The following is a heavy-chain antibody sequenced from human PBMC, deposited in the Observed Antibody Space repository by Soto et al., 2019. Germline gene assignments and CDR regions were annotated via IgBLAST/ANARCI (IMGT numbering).Heavy chain of an antibody. CDR3: ARGRIGGYWFDP. J-gene: IGHJ5*02. CDR2: MNPNSGNT. CDR1: GYTFTSYD. V-gene: IGHV1-8*01. Sequence: ASVKVSGKASGYTFTSYDINWVRQATGQGLEWMGWMNPNSGNTGYAQKFQGRVTMTRITSISTAYMELSSLRSEDTAVYYCARGRIGGYWFDPWGQGTLVTVSS. D-gene: IGHD3-16*01.